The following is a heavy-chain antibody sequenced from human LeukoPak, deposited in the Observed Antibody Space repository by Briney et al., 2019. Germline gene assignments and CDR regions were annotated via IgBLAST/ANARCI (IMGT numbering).Heavy chain of an antibody. D-gene: IGHD5-18*01. CDR2: ISSSGSTI. V-gene: IGHV3-48*02. CDR3: AREREGYRGYGFDY. CDR1: GFTFSSYS. J-gene: IGHJ4*02. Sequence: GGSLRLSCAASGFTFSSYSMNWVRQAPGKGLEWVSYISSSGSTIYYADSVKGRFTISRDNAKNSLYLQMSSLRDEDTAVYYCAREREGYRGYGFDYWGQGTLVTVSS.